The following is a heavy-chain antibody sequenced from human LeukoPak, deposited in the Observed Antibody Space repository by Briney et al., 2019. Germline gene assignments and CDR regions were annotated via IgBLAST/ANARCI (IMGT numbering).Heavy chain of an antibody. D-gene: IGHD2/OR15-2a*01. CDR1: GYTFTSYD. J-gene: IGHJ4*02. CDR2: MNPNSGNT. V-gene: IGHV1-8*03. CDR3: ASVRSFNPGEYYFDY. Sequence: GASVKVSCKASGYTFTSYDINWVRQATGQGLEWMGWMNPNSGNTGYAQKFQGRVTITRNTSISTAYMELSSLRAEDTAVYYCASVRSFNPGEYYFDYWGQGTLVTVSS.